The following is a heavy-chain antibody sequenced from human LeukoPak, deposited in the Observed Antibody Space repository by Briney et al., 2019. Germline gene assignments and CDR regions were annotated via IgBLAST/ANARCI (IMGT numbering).Heavy chain of an antibody. CDR2: IFATGST. V-gene: IGHV4-61*02. CDR3: ARDPFLYRDAFDI. J-gene: IGHJ3*02. CDR1: GGSISSGNYY. D-gene: IGHD3-16*01. Sequence: PSETLSLTCNVSGGSISSGNYYWSWIRQPARKGLEWIGRIFATGSTDYNPSLKSRITISVDTSKNQFSLKLSSVTAADTAMYFCARDPFLYRDAFDIWGQGTMVTVSS.